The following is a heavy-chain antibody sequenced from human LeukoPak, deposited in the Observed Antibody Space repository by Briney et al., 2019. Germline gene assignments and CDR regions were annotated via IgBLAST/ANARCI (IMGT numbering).Heavy chain of an antibody. D-gene: IGHD1-26*01. Sequence: ASVKVSCKASGYTFTSYYMHWVRQAPGQGLEWMGIINPSGGSTSYAQKFQGRVTMTRDTSTSTVYMELSSLRSEDTAVYHCARDGGGRSGSYEFDYWGQGTLVTVSS. CDR3: ARDGGGRSGSYEFDY. CDR1: GYTFTSYY. CDR2: INPSGGST. V-gene: IGHV1-46*01. J-gene: IGHJ4*02.